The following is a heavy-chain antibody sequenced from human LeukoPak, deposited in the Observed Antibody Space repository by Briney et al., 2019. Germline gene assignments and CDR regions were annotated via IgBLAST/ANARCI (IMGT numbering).Heavy chain of an antibody. CDR3: ARTRFGPGASDY. CDR1: GGSVSSGSYY. J-gene: IGHJ4*02. CDR2: IYYSGST. D-gene: IGHD3-10*01. Sequence: NPSETLSLTCTVSGGSVSSGSYYWSWIRQPPGKGLEWIGYIYYSGSTNYNPSLKSRVTISVDTSKNQFSLKLSSVTAADTAVYYCARTRFGPGASDYWGQGTLVTVSS. V-gene: IGHV4-61*01.